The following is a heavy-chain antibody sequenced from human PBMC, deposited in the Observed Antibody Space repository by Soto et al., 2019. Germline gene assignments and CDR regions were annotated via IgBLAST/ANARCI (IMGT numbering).Heavy chain of an antibody. CDR1: GGSISGSY. CDR2: VYYTGRT. V-gene: IGHV4-59*01. Sequence: PSETLSLTCSVSGGSISGSYWSWIRQSPGKGLEWLGYVYYTGRTNYSPSLRSRFSISVDTSKNEFSLRLSSVTAADTAVYFCARSVAVPGAHIDYWGQGTQVTVSS. J-gene: IGHJ4*02. CDR3: ARSVAVPGAHIDY. D-gene: IGHD6-19*01.